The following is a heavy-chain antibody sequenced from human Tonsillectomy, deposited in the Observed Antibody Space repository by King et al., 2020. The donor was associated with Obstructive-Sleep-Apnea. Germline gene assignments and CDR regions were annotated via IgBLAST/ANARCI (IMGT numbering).Heavy chain of an antibody. CDR3: ASCGVVGDYVFDQNGFEYFQH. D-gene: IGHD4-17*01. J-gene: IGHJ1*01. V-gene: IGHV4-31*03. CDR1: GGSISSGGYY. CDR2: IYYSGST. Sequence: VQLQESGPGLVKPSQTLSLTCTVSGGSISSGGYYWSRIRQHPGKGLAWIGYIYYSGSTYYNPSLKSRVTISVDTSKNQFSLKLSSVTAADTAGYYCASCGVVGDYVFDQNGFEYFQHWGQGTLVTVSS.